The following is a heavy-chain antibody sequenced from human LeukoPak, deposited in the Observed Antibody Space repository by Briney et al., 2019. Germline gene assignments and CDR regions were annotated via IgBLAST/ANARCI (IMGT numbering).Heavy chain of an antibody. V-gene: IGHV3-30*07. Sequence: GGSLRLSCAASGFTFSSYAMHWVRQAPGKGLEWVAVISYDGSNKYYADSVKGRFTISRDNSKNTLYLQMNSLRAEDTAVYYCAREQQLDAFDIWGQGTMVTVSS. CDR2: ISYDGSNK. CDR1: GFTFSSYA. D-gene: IGHD6-13*01. J-gene: IGHJ3*02. CDR3: AREQQLDAFDI.